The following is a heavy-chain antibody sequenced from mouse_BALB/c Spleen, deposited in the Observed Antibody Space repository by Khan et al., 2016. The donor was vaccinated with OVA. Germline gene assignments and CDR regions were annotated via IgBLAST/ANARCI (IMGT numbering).Heavy chain of an antibody. CDR2: ISSGGSFT. CDR1: GFTFSNYG. D-gene: IGHD1-1*01. J-gene: IGHJ2*01. Sequence: EVELVESGGGFVKAGGSLKLSCAASGFTFSNYGLSWVRQTPEKSLEWVATISSGGSFTYYPDSVKGRFTISRDNAENTLYLQMSSLRSEDTAMYYCGRTPGYYGSGYFDYWGQGTTLTVSS. CDR3: GRTPGYYGSGYFDY. V-gene: IGHV5-9-3*01.